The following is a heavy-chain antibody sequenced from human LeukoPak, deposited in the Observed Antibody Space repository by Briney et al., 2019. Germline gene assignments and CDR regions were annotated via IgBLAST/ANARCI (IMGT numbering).Heavy chain of an antibody. V-gene: IGHV3-30*03. CDR3: AREGLVVPAAIVY. CDR2: ISYDGSNK. CDR1: GFTFSSYG. D-gene: IGHD2-2*01. Sequence: PGRSLRLSCAASGFTFSSYGMHWVRQAPGKGLEWVAVISYDGSNKYYADSVKGRFTISRDNAKNSLYLQMNSLRAEDTAVYYCAREGLVVPAAIVYWGQGTLVTVSS. J-gene: IGHJ4*02.